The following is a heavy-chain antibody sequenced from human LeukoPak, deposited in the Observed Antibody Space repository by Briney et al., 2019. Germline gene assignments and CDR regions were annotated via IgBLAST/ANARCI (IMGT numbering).Heavy chain of an antibody. J-gene: IGHJ3*02. Sequence: GGSLRLSCAASGFTFSSYAMSWVRQAPGKGLEWVSAISGSGGSTYYADSVKGRFTISRDNSKNTLYLQMNSLRAEDTAVYYCAKSYSTYYYDSSGYLGDAFDIWGQGTMVTVSS. CDR2: ISGSGGST. V-gene: IGHV3-23*01. CDR3: AKSYSTYYYDSSGYLGDAFDI. CDR1: GFTFSSYA. D-gene: IGHD3-22*01.